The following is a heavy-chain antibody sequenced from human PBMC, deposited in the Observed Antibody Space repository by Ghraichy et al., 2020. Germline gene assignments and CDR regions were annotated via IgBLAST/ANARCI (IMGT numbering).Heavy chain of an antibody. D-gene: IGHD6-13*01. V-gene: IGHV3-48*01. CDR3: ARDKGDSSSWYDAFDI. J-gene: IGHJ3*02. CDR2: INSDKTNI. CDR1: GFTFSSYS. Sequence: ETLSLTCAASGFTFSSYSMNWVRQAPGKGLEWVSYINSDKTNIYYADSVRGRFTISRANAKASLYLQMHSLRAEDTAVYYCARDKGDSSSWYDAFDIWGQGTMVTVSS.